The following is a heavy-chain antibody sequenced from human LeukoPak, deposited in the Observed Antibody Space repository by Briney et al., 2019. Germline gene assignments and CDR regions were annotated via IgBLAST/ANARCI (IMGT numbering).Heavy chain of an antibody. J-gene: IGHJ6*04. CDR2: ISSSSDYI. V-gene: IGHV3-21*01. CDR1: GFTFSSYS. CDR3: ARAMYSSSWGKYYGMDV. Sequence: GGSLRLSCAASGFTFSSYSLNWVRQAPGKGLEWVACISSSSDYIYYADSVKGRFTTSRDNAKNSLSLQMNSLRAEDTAVYYCARAMYSSSWGKYYGMDVWGKGTTVTVSS. D-gene: IGHD6-13*01.